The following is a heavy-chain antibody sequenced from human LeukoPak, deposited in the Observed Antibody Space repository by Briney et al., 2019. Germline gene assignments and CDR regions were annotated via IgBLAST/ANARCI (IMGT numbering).Heavy chain of an antibody. V-gene: IGHV3-30-3*01. Sequence: PGGSLRLSCVASGFTFTDYAMHWVRQAPGKGLEWVALISYDGGYKYYTDSVKGRFTISRDNSKNTLYLQMNSLRAEDTAVYYCARDWRPSTSQENWFDPWGQGTLVTVSS. J-gene: IGHJ5*02. CDR1: GFTFTDYA. CDR3: ARDWRPSTSQENWFDP. CDR2: ISYDGGYK. D-gene: IGHD2-2*01.